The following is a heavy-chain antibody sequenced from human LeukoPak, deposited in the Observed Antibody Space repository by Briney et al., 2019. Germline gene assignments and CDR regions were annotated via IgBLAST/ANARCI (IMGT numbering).Heavy chain of an antibody. CDR2: INPSGGST. CDR3: ARDSHSYYYDSSGYPDY. CDR1: GYTFTSYY. V-gene: IGHV1-46*01. J-gene: IGHJ4*02. D-gene: IGHD3-22*01. Sequence: ASVKVSCKASGYTFTSYYMHWVRQAPGQGLEWMGIINPSGGSTRYAQKFQGRVTVTRDTSTSTVYMELSSLRSEDTAVYYCARDSHSYYYDSSGYPDYWGQGTLVTVSS.